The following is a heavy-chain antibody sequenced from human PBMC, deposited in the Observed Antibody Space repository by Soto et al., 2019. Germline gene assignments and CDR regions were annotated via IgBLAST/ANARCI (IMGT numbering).Heavy chain of an antibody. CDR1: GGSISGYY. CDR3: ERHSIWLLLSDY. V-gene: IGHV4-59*08. D-gene: IGHD3-22*01. Sequence: ASETLSLTCTVSGGSISGYYWSWIRQPPGKGLEWIGYIYYSGTTNYNPSLKSRVTISVDTSKNQFSLKLDSVTAADTAVYFCERHSIWLLLSDYWGQGSLVTVSS. CDR2: IYYSGTT. J-gene: IGHJ4*02.